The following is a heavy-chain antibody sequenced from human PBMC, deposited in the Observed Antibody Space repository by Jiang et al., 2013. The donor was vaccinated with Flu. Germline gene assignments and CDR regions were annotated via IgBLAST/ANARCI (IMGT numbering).Heavy chain of an antibody. D-gene: IGHD5-24*01. CDR1: GYTFTDYG. Sequence: LQSGSELKKPGASVKVSCKASGYTFTDYGLNWVRQAPGQGLEWMGWINTNTGNPTYAQGFTGRFVFSLDTSVSTAYLQISSLKAEDTAVYYCARALQPSYEGXLKLYYFDYWGQGTLVTVSS. V-gene: IGHV7-4-1*02. CDR3: ARALQPSYEGXLKLYYFDY. CDR2: INTNTGNP. J-gene: IGHJ4*02.